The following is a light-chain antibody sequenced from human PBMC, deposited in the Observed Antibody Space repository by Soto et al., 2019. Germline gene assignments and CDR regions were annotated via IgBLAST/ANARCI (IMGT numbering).Light chain of an antibody. CDR3: ASWDDSLNGPV. J-gene: IGLJ3*02. CDR2: SDN. CDR1: SSNIVSYS. Sequence: QSVLTQPASVSGSPGQSITISCTGSSSNIVSYSVSWYLHLPGTAPKLLIYSDNQRPSGVPDRFSGSKSGTSASLAISGLQSEDEADYYCASWDDSLNGPVFGGGTQLTVL. V-gene: IGLV1-44*01.